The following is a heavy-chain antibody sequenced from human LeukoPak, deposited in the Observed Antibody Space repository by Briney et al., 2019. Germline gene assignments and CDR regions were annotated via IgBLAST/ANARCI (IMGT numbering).Heavy chain of an antibody. J-gene: IGHJ4*02. CDR3: AKRGMTTIKEGFDY. CDR2: ISGSGVST. V-gene: IGHV3-23*01. Sequence: GGSPRLSCAASGFTFSSYAMSWVRQAPGKGLDWVSAISGSGVSTYYADSVKGRFTISRDNSKNTLYLQMNSLRAEDTAVYYCAKRGMTTIKEGFDYWGQGTLVTVSS. D-gene: IGHD5-24*01. CDR1: GFTFSSYA.